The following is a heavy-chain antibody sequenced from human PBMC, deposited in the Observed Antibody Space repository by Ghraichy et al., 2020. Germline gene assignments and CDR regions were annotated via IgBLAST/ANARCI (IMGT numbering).Heavy chain of an antibody. V-gene: IGHV3-53*01. D-gene: IGHD2-2*01. CDR3: ARERSDIVVVPAVYYYMDV. CDR1: GFTVSSNY. J-gene: IGHJ6*03. Sequence: ETLSLTCAASGFTVSSNYMSWVRQAPGKGLEWVSVIYSGGSTYYADSVKGRFTISRDNSKNTLYLQMNSLRAEDTAVYYCARERSDIVVVPAVYYYMDVWGKGTTVTVSS. CDR2: IYSGGST.